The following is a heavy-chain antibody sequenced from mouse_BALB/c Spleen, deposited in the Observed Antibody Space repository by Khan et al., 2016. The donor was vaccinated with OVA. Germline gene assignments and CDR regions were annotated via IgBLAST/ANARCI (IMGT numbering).Heavy chain of an antibody. Sequence: EVELVESGGGLVKPGGSLKLSCAASGFTFSSYAMSWVRQTPEKRLEWVASISSGGSTYYPDSVKGRLTISRDNARNILYLQRSSLRSEDTAMYYCARGYGDFVNPHYAMDYWGQGTSVTVSS. D-gene: IGHD2-13*01. CDR3: ARGYGDFVNPHYAMDY. J-gene: IGHJ4*01. CDR1: GFTFSSYA. V-gene: IGHV5-6-5*01. CDR2: ISSGGST.